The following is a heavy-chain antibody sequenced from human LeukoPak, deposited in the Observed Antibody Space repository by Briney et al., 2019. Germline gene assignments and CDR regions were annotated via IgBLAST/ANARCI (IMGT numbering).Heavy chain of an antibody. Sequence: GASVKVSCKASGYTFTGYYMHWVRQAPGQGLEWMGWINPNSGGTNYAQKFQGKVTMTRDTSISTAYMELSRLRSDDTAVYYCARAESITIFGVVILRYNDYWGQGTLVTVSS. CDR3: ARAESITIFGVVILRYNDY. V-gene: IGHV1-2*02. D-gene: IGHD3-3*01. CDR2: INPNSGGT. J-gene: IGHJ4*02. CDR1: GYTFTGYY.